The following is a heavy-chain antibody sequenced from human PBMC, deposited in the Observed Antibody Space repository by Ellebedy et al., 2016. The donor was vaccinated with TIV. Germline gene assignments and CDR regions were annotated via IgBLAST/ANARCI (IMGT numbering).Heavy chain of an antibody. D-gene: IGHD1-26*01. CDR1: GFTFSSYG. J-gene: IGHJ4*02. V-gene: IGHV3-33*01. CDR3: ARVKWELPFDY. Sequence: GESLKISCAASGFTFSSYGMHWVRQAPGKGLEWAAVIWYDGSNKYYADSVKGRFTISRDNSKNTLYLQMNSLRAEDTAVYYCARVKWELPFDYWGQGTLVTVSS. CDR2: IWYDGSNK.